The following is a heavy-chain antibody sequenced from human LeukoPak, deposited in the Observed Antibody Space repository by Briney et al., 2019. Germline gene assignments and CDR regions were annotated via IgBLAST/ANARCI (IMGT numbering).Heavy chain of an antibody. CDR3: ARASWVSSTDAVR. CDR1: GFTFSSYA. D-gene: IGHD3-16*01. Sequence: PGGSLRLSCAASGFTFSSYAMSWARQAPGKGLEWVSSLRGNGEAFYADSVKGRFTLSSDISRNTVYLQLNNLRVEDTAIYYCARASWVSSTDAVRWGQGTLVTVSS. V-gene: IGHV3-23*01. CDR2: LRGNGEA. J-gene: IGHJ4*02.